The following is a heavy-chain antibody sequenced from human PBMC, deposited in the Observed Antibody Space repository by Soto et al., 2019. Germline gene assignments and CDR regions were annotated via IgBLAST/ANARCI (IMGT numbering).Heavy chain of an antibody. D-gene: IGHD4-17*01. J-gene: IGHJ3*02. CDR2: ISAYNGNT. CDR3: AREITHTRLRRPAFDI. V-gene: IGHV1-18*01. CDR1: GYTFTSYG. Sequence: GASVKVSCKASGYTFTSYGISWVRQAPGQGLEWMGWISAYNGNTNYAQKLQGRVTMTTDTSTSTAYMELRSLGPDDTAVYYCAREITHTRLRRPAFDIWGQGTMVTVSS.